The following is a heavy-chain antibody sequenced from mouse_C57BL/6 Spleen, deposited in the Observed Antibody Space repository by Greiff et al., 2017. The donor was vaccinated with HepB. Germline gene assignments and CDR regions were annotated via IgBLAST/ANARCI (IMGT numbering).Heavy chain of an antibody. J-gene: IGHJ3*01. CDR3: TTRGYGSSSWFAY. V-gene: IGHV14-1*01. Sequence: VQLQQSGAELVRPGASVKLSCTASGFNIKDYYMHWVKQRPEQGLEWIGRIDPEDGDTEYAPKFQGKATMTADTSSNTAYLQLSSLTSEDTAVYYCTTRGYGSSSWFAYWGQGTLVTVSA. CDR1: GFNIKDYY. D-gene: IGHD1-1*01. CDR2: IDPEDGDT.